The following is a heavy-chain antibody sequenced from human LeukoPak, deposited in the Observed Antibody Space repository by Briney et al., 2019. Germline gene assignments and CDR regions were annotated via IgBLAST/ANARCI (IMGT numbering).Heavy chain of an antibody. CDR2: ISAYSGNT. J-gene: IGHJ4*02. D-gene: IGHD1-1*01. Sequence: GASVKVSCKASGGTFSSYTISWVRQAPGQGLEWVGWISAYSGNTNYVQKFQGRVTMTTDTSTSTAYMELRSLTSDDTAVYYCARDIATVQHQDWGQGTLVTVSS. CDR3: ARDIATVQHQD. V-gene: IGHV1-18*01. CDR1: GGTFSSYT.